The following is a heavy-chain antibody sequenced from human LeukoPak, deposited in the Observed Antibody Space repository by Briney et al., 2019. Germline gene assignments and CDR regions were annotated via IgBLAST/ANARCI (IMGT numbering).Heavy chain of an antibody. D-gene: IGHD3-3*01. CDR3: AASPMYYDFWSGYPDYYYYGMDV. CDR2: IVVGSGNP. V-gene: IGHV1-58*02. Sequence: GTSVKVSCKASGFTFTSSAMQWVRQPRGQRLEGIGWIVVGSGNPKYAQKFQERVTITRDMTTSTAYMEVSSLRSEDTAVYYCAASPMYYDFWSGYPDYYYYGMDVWGQGTTVTVSS. J-gene: IGHJ6*02. CDR1: GFTFTSSA.